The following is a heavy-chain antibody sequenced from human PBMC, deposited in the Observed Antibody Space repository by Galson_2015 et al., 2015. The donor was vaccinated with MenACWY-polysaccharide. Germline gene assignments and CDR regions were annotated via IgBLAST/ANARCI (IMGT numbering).Heavy chain of an antibody. CDR1: GFSFSNYA. CDR3: ARRYRNDGTAFAL. J-gene: IGHJ4*02. CDR2: ITHDGGIT. Sequence: SLRLSCAASGFSFSNYAMHWVRQAPGKGLEWVAVITHDGGITVYVDSVKGRFIISRDNSKNTLYLQMNSLRSEDTGLYYCARRYRNDGTAFALWGQGALITVSS. V-gene: IGHV3-30-3*01. D-gene: IGHD2/OR15-2a*01.